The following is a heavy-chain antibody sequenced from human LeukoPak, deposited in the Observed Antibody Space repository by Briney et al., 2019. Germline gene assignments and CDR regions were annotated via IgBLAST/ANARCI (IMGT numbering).Heavy chain of an antibody. Sequence: SVKVSCKASGGTFSSYAISWVRQAPGQGLEWMGRIIPILGIANYAQKFQGRVTITADKSTSTAYMELSSLRSEDTAVYYCARARGYDWDLYYYYGMDVWGQGTTVTVSS. J-gene: IGHJ6*02. CDR3: ARARGYDWDLYYYYGMDV. CDR1: GGTFSSYA. D-gene: IGHD5-12*01. V-gene: IGHV1-69*04. CDR2: IIPILGIA.